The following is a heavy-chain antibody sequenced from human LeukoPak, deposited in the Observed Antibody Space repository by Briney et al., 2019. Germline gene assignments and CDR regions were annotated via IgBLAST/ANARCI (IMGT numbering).Heavy chain of an antibody. Sequence: GASVKVSCKASGYTFTGYYMHWVRQAPGQGLEWMEWINPNSGGTNYAQKFQGRVTMTRDTSISTAYMELSRLRSDDTAVYYCARGRYYDSGGYDEAFDIWGQGTAVTVSS. D-gene: IGHD3-22*01. CDR3: ARGRYYDSGGYDEAFDI. J-gene: IGHJ3*02. V-gene: IGHV1-2*02. CDR2: INPNSGGT. CDR1: GYTFTGYY.